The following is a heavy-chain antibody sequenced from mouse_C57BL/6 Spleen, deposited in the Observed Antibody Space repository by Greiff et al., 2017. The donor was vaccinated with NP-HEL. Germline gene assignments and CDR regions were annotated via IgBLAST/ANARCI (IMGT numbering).Heavy chain of an antibody. CDR2: IDPENGDT. CDR3: TTTGYYDY. Sequence: VQLQQSGAELVRPGASVKLSCTASGFNIKDDYMHWVKQRPEQGLEWIGWIDPENGDTEYASKFQGKATITADTSSNTAYLPLSSLTSEDTAVYYCTTTGYYDYWGQGTTLTVAS. V-gene: IGHV14-4*01. D-gene: IGHD2-3*01. CDR1: GFNIKDDY. J-gene: IGHJ2*01.